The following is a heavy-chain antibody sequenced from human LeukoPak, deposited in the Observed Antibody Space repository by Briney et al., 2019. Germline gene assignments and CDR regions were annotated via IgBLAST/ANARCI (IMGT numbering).Heavy chain of an antibody. CDR2: ISYDGNKK. CDR1: GFTFSSYE. Sequence: GGSLRLSCAASGFTFSSYEMNWVRQAPGKGLEWVAVISYDGNKKYYADSVKGRFTISRDNSKNTLYLQMNSLRAEDTAVYYCARWKSLKGTFDYWGRGTLVTVSS. D-gene: IGHD1-7*01. V-gene: IGHV3-30*04. CDR3: ARWKSLKGTFDY. J-gene: IGHJ4*02.